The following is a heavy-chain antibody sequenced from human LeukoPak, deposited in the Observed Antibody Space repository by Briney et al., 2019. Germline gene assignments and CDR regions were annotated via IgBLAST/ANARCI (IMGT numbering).Heavy chain of an antibody. Sequence: SVKVSCKASGGTFSSYAISWVRQAPGQGLEWMGRIIPILGIANYAQKFQGRVTITADKSTSTAYMELSSLRSEDTAVYYCATYCGGDCYYNWFDPWGQGTLVTVSP. D-gene: IGHD2-21*02. J-gene: IGHJ5*02. V-gene: IGHV1-69*04. CDR3: ATYCGGDCYYNWFDP. CDR1: GGTFSSYA. CDR2: IIPILGIA.